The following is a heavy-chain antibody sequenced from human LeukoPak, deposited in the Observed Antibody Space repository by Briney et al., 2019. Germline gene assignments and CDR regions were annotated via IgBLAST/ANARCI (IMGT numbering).Heavy chain of an antibody. CDR3: ARGRLTGYYVRAFDI. D-gene: IGHD3-9*01. V-gene: IGHV4-59*01. CDR2: IYYSGST. CDR1: GGSISSYY. Sequence: SETLSLTCTVSGGSISSYYWSWIRQPPGKGLEWTGYIYYSGSTNYNPSLKSRVTISVDTSKNQFSLKLSSVTAADTAVYYCARGRLTGYYVRAFDIWGQGTMVTVSS. J-gene: IGHJ3*02.